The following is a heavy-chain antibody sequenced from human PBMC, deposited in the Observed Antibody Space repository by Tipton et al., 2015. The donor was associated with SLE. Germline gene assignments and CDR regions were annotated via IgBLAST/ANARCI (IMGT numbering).Heavy chain of an antibody. CDR1: PGSISSGGYY. J-gene: IGHJ6*03. V-gene: IGHV4-31*03. CDR3: AKEGGEPVDSYYYMDV. Sequence: TLSLTCTVSPGSISSGGYYWSWIRQHPGKGPEWIGYIHYSGSTYYNPSLKSRVTISVDTSKNQFSLKLSSVTAADTAVYYCAKEGGEPVDSYYYMDVWGKGTTVTVSS. D-gene: IGHD3-16*01. CDR2: IHYSGST.